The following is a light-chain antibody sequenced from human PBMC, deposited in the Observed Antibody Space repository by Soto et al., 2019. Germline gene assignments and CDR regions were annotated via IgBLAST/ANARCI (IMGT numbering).Light chain of an antibody. CDR2: DAF. CDR3: QQRSSWPFT. J-gene: IGKJ3*01. V-gene: IGKV3-11*01. CDR1: QSVSSY. Sequence: EIVLTQSPATLSLSPGERATLSCRASQSVSSYLAWYQQKPGQAPRLLIYDAFNRATGIPARFSGSGSGTDFTLTISRREPEDFAVYYCQQRSSWPFTFGPGTKVDI.